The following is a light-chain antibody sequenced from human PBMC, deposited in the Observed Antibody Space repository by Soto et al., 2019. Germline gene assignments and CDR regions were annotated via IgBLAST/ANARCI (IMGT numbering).Light chain of an antibody. Sequence: DIQMTQSPSTLSASVADRVTITCRASQSISNWLAWYQQKQGKAPKLLIYDASSLESGVPSRFRGSGSGTEFTLTISSLQPDDFATYYCQQYNSYWGTFGQGTKVDIK. CDR1: QSISNW. V-gene: IGKV1-5*01. CDR2: DAS. CDR3: QQYNSYWGT. J-gene: IGKJ1*01.